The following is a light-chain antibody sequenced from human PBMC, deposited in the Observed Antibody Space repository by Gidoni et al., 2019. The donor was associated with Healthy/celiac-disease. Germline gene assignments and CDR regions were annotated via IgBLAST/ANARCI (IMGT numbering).Light chain of an antibody. Sequence: DIQMTQSQSSLSASVGDRVTITCRASQSISSYLNWYQQKPGKAPKLLIYAASSLQSGVPSRFSGSGSGTDFTLTISSLQPEDFATYYCQQSYSTPLHTFGQGTKLEIK. V-gene: IGKV1-39*01. CDR3: QQSYSTPLHT. J-gene: IGKJ2*01. CDR2: AAS. CDR1: QSISSY.